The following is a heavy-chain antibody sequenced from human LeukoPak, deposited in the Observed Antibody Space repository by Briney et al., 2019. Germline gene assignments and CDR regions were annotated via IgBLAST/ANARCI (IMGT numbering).Heavy chain of an antibody. CDR2: IYTSGST. D-gene: IGHD2-15*01. CDR3: SRSSVVVAANATFDI. J-gene: IGHJ3*02. Sequence: PSETLSLTCTVSGGSISSYYWSWIRQPAGKGLEWIGRIYTSGSTNYNPSLKSRVTMSVDTSKNQFSLKLTSVTAADTAVYYCSRSSVVVAANATFDIWGQGTMVTGSS. V-gene: IGHV4-4*07. CDR1: GGSISSYY.